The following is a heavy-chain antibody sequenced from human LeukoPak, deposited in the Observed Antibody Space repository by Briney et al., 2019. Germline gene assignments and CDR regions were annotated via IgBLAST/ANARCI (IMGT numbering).Heavy chain of an antibody. D-gene: IGHD3-10*01. Sequence: SETLSLTCTVSGGSISSSSYYWGWIRQPPGKGLEWIGSSFYSGSTYYNPSLKSRVTISVDTSKNQFSLKLSSVTAADTAVYYCARHRALWFGELLPGYYFDYWGQGTLVTVSS. V-gene: IGHV4-39*01. J-gene: IGHJ4*02. CDR1: GGSISSSSYY. CDR2: SFYSGST. CDR3: ARHRALWFGELLPGYYFDY.